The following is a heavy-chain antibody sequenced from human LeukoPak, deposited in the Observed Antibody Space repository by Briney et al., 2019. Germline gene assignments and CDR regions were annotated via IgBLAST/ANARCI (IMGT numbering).Heavy chain of an antibody. CDR1: GGSISSYY. Sequence: SETLSLTCTVSGGSISSYYWSWIRQPAGKGLEWIGRIYTSGSTNYNPSLKSRVTISVDTSKNQFSLKLSSVTAADTAVYYCARGVLESRKSRFDIWGQGTMVTVSS. CDR2: IYTSGST. D-gene: IGHD1-1*01. J-gene: IGHJ3*02. V-gene: IGHV4-4*07. CDR3: ARGVLESRKSRFDI.